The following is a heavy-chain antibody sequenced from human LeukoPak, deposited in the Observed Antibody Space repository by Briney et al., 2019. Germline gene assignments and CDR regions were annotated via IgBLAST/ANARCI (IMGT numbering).Heavy chain of an antibody. CDR3: ARDKTPSRYYYYYYMDV. V-gene: IGHV3-7*01. Sequence: PGGSLRLSCAASGFTFSSYWMSWVRPAPGKGLEWVANIKQDGSEKYYVDSVKGRFTISRDNAKNSLYLQMNSLRAEDTAVYYCARDKTPSRYYYYYYMDVWGKGTTVTVSS. CDR2: IKQDGSEK. J-gene: IGHJ6*03. CDR1: GFTFSSYW. D-gene: IGHD2-15*01.